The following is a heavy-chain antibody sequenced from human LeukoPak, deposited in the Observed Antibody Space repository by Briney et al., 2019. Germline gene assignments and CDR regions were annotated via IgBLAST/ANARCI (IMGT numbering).Heavy chain of an antibody. V-gene: IGHV3-13*01. CDR3: ARGPTHLYYGMDV. CDR1: GFTVSNSD. CDR2: IGVAGDT. J-gene: IGHJ6*02. D-gene: IGHD1-1*01. Sequence: GGSLRLSCAASGFTVSNSDIHWVRQSTGGGLEWVSTIGVAGDTYYSASVKGRFTIFRDNARNSLFLQMFSLKAEDTAVYYCARGPTHLYYGMDVWGPGSKVTVSS.